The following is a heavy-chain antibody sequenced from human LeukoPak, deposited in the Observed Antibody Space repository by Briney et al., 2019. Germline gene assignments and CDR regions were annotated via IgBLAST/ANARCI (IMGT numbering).Heavy chain of an antibody. CDR2: INPSGGST. CDR3: ARDHRPRETYYDFWSGSHYYYYMDV. D-gene: IGHD3-3*01. V-gene: IGHV1-46*01. CDR1: GYTFTSYY. J-gene: IGHJ6*03. Sequence: ASVKVSCKASGYTFTSYYMHWVRQAPGQGLEWMGIINPSGGSTSYAQKFQGRVTMTRDMSTSTVYMELSSLRSEDTAVYYCARDHRPRETYYDFWSGSHYYYYMDVWGKGTTVTVS.